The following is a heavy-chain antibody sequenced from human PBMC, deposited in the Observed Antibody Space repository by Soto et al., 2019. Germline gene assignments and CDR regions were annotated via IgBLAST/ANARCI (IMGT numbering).Heavy chain of an antibody. CDR2: ISAYNGNT. V-gene: IGHV1-18*04. Sequence: ASVKVSCKASGYTFTSYGISWVRQAPGQGLEWMGWISAYNGNTNYAQKLQGRVTMTTDTSTSTAYMELRSLRSDDTAVYYCARDGITMVRAVITLGGYYYGMDVWGQGTTVTVSS. D-gene: IGHD3-10*01. J-gene: IGHJ6*02. CDR1: GYTFTSYG. CDR3: ARDGITMVRAVITLGGYYYGMDV.